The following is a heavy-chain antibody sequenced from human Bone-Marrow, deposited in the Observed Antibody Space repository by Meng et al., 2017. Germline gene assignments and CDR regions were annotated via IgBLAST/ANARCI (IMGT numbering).Heavy chain of an antibody. CDR3: ARPAQKELRDYYFGS. V-gene: IGHV5-51*01. CDR1: GYSFSSYW. CDR2: IYPGDSDI. J-gene: IGHJ4*02. Sequence: GESLKISCKGSGYSFSSYWIAWVRQMPGKGLEWMGIIYPGDSDIRYSPSFQGQVTISADKSISTAYLQWSSLKASDTAMYYCARPAQKELRDYYFGSWGQGTLVTVSS. D-gene: IGHD1-7*01.